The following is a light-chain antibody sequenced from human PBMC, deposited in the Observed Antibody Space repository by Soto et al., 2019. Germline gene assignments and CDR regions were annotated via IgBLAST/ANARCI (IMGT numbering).Light chain of an antibody. CDR3: QQANRFPRT. CDR1: QGISSW. Sequence: DIQMTQSPSSVSASVGDRVSITCRASQGISSWLAWYQQKPGRAPKLLIYTGSSLQSEVPSRFSGTGSGTESTLTASSQQPEDVATDYCQQANRFPRTFGGGTKVEIK. CDR2: TGS. V-gene: IGKV1-12*01. J-gene: IGKJ4*01.